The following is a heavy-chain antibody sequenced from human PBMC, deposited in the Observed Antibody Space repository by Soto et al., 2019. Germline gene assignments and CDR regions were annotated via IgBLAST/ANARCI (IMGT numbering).Heavy chain of an antibody. V-gene: IGHV3-48*01. J-gene: IGHJ3*02. D-gene: IGHD3-10*01. CDR2: ISSSSSTI. Sequence: PGGFLRLSCAASGFTFSSYSMNWVRQAPGKGLEWVSYISSSSSTIYYADSVKGRFTISRDNAKNSLYLQMNSLRAEDTAVYYCARDLMMQWFGDLHDIWGQGTMVTVSS. CDR1: GFTFSSYS. CDR3: ARDLMMQWFGDLHDI.